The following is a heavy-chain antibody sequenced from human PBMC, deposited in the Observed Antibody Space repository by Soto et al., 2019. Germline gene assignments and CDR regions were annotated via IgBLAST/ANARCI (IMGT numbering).Heavy chain of an antibody. CDR3: ARDYKKVLLFLEWPSDYYYYYMDV. CDR1: GFTFSSYW. V-gene: IGHV3-7*01. D-gene: IGHD3-3*01. J-gene: IGHJ6*03. Sequence: EVQLVESGGGLVQPGGSLRLSCAASGFTFSSYWMTWVRQAPGKGLEWVANIKQDGSEKYYVDSVKGRFTISRDNAKNSLYLQMNSLRAEDTAVYYCARDYKKVLLFLEWPSDYYYYYMDVWGKGTTVTVSS. CDR2: IKQDGSEK.